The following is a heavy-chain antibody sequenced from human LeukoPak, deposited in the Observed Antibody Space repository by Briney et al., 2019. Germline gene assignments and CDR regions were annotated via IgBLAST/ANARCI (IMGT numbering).Heavy chain of an antibody. D-gene: IGHD2-2*01. Sequence: SETLSLTCTVSGGSISSSSYYWGWIRQPPGKGLEWIGSIYYSGSTYYNPSLKSRVTISVDTSKNQFSLKLSSVTAADTAVYYCLVEDIVVVPFSDYWGQGTLVTVSS. CDR3: LVEDIVVVPFSDY. CDR1: GGSISSSSYY. V-gene: IGHV4-39*07. J-gene: IGHJ4*02. CDR2: IYYSGST.